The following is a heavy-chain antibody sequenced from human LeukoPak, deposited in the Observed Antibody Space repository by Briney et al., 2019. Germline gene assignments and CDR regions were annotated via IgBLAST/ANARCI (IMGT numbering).Heavy chain of an antibody. V-gene: IGHV3-23*01. D-gene: IGHD5-12*01. CDR3: AKLGYSGYDGDY. CDR2: ISGSGGST. J-gene: IGHJ4*02. CDR1: GFTFSSYA. Sequence: GGSLRLSCAASGFTFSSYAMSWVREAPGKGLEWVSAISGSGGSTYYAASVKGRFTISRDNSKNTLYLQMNSLRADDTAVYYCAKLGYSGYDGDYWGQGTLVTVSS.